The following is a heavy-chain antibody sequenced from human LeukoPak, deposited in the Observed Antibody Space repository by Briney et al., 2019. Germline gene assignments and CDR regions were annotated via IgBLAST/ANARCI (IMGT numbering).Heavy chain of an antibody. CDR2: IYPGDSDT. J-gene: IGHJ3*02. CDR3: ARRIWGLGNDILTGYYGAAFDI. D-gene: IGHD3-9*01. Sequence: GESLKISCKGSGYSFTSYWIGWVRQMPGKGLEWMGIIYPGDSDTRYSPSFQGQVTISADKSISTAYLQWSSLKASDTAMYYCARRIWGLGNDILTGYYGAAFDIWGQGTMVTVPS. CDR1: GYSFTSYW. V-gene: IGHV5-51*01.